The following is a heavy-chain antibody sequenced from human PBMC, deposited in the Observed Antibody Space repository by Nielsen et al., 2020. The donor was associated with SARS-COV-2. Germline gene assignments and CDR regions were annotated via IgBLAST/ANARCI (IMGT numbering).Heavy chain of an antibody. CDR3: ARDLLFGVVITELGMDV. J-gene: IGHJ6*02. Sequence: GGSLRLSCAASGFTFSDYYMGWIRQALGKGLEWVSYISSSSSYTNYADSVKGRFTISRDNAKNSLYLQMNSLRAEDTAVYYCARDLLFGVVITELGMDVWGQGTTVTVSS. V-gene: IGHV3-11*05. D-gene: IGHD3-3*01. CDR2: ISSSSSYT. CDR1: GFTFSDYY.